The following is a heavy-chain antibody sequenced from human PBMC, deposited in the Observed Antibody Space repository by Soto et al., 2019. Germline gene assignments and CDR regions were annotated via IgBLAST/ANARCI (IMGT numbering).Heavy chain of an antibody. Sequence: PGGSLRLSCAASVFTISSYSMHWVRQAPGNGLEWVAVISYDGSNKYYADSVKGRFTISRDNSKNTLYLQMNSLRAEDTAVYYCAKDSGPTYYYGSGSPIDYWGQGTLVTVSS. CDR1: VFTISSYS. CDR2: ISYDGSNK. J-gene: IGHJ4*02. V-gene: IGHV3-30*18. CDR3: AKDSGPTYYYGSGSPIDY. D-gene: IGHD3-10*01.